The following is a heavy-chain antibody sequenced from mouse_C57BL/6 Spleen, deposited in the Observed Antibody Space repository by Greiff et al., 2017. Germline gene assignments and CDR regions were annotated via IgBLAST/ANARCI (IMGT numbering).Heavy chain of an antibody. D-gene: IGHD1-2*01. CDR1: GFTFSDYG. CDR2: ISSGSSTI. CDR3: ARGRRGGAMDY. Sequence: EVKLVESGGGLVKPGGSLKLSCAASGFTFSDYGMHWVRQAPGKGLEWVAYISSGSSTIYYADTVKGRFTISRDNAKNTLFLQMTRLRYEDTAKYYCARGRRGGAMDYWGQGTSVTVSS. J-gene: IGHJ4*01. V-gene: IGHV5-17*01.